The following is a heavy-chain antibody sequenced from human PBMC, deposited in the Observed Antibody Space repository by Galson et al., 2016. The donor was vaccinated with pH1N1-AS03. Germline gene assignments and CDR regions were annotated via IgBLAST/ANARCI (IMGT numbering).Heavy chain of an antibody. CDR1: GYIFTGFY. V-gene: IGHV1-2*04. D-gene: IGHD2/OR15-2a*01. J-gene: IGHJ6*02. Sequence: SVKVSCKASGYIFTGFYVHWVRQAPGQGLEWMGWINTDSGVTNYPQKFEAWVTLTRDTSVSPAYMELYGRYSYYTAVYYCARDPRRTCKSATCATTYYCGMDVWGQGTTVIVSS. CDR2: INTDSGVT. CDR3: ARDPRRTCKSATCATTYYCGMDV.